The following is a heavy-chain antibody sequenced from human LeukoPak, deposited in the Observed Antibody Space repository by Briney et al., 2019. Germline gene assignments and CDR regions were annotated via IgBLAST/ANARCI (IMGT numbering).Heavy chain of an antibody. D-gene: IGHD2-2*01. CDR3: ARPARVGYCSSTSCPFDY. CDR1: GASISRSSYY. J-gene: IGHJ4*02. V-gene: IGHV4-39*01. Sequence: SETLSLTCTVSGASISRSSYYWGWIRQPPGKGLEWIGCIYYSGSTYYNPSLKSRVTISVDTSKNQFSLKLSSVTAADTAVYYCARPARVGYCSSTSCPFDYWGQGTPVTVSS. CDR2: IYYSGST.